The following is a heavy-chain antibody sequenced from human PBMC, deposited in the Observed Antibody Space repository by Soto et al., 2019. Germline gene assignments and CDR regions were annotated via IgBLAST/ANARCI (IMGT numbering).Heavy chain of an antibody. V-gene: IGHV3-74*01. Sequence: PGGSLRLSCAAAGLTFSSYWMHWVRNAPGKGLVWVSRINSDGSSTSYADSVKGRFTISRDNAKNTLYLQMNSLRAEDTAVYYCARESYDSSGYWSYYGMDVWGQGTTVTVSS. J-gene: IGHJ6*02. CDR1: GLTFSSYW. CDR3: ARESYDSSGYWSYYGMDV. CDR2: INSDGSST. D-gene: IGHD3-22*01.